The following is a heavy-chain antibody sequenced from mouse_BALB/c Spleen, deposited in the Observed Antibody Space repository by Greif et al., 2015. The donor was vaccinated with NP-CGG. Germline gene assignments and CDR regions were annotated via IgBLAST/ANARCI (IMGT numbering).Heavy chain of an antibody. D-gene: IGHD2-14*01. V-gene: IGHV2-2*02. CDR1: GFSLTSYG. J-gene: IGHJ4*01. CDR2: IWSGGST. Sequence: VKLVESGPGLVQPSQSLSITCTVSGFSLTSYGVHWVRQSPGKGLEWLGVIWSGGSTDYNAAFISRLSISKDNSKSQVFFKMNSLQANDTAIYYCARNHYRYDRLGDYYATDYWGQGTSVTVSS. CDR3: ARNHYRYDRLGDYYATDY.